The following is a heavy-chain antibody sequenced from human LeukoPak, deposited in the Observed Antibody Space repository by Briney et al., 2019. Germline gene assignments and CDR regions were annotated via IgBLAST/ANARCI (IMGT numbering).Heavy chain of an antibody. CDR1: GYTFTDYH. CDR3: ARDGYGREGFDY. CDR2: INCNSGGT. Sequence: ASLKVSCKASGYTFTDYHIHWVRQAPGQGLEWMAWINCNSGGTNYAQKFHGRVTTTRDTSISTAYMELSSLTSDDTAVYFCARDGYGREGFDYWGQGTLVTVSS. V-gene: IGHV1-2*02. J-gene: IGHJ4*02. D-gene: IGHD3-10*02.